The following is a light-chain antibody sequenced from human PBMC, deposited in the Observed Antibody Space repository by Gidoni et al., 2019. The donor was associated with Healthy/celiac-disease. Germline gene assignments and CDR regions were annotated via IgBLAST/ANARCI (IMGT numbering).Light chain of an antibody. CDR1: QSVSSY. CDR2: DAS. V-gene: IGKV3-11*01. CDR3: QQRSNWPRLT. J-gene: IGKJ4*01. Sequence: EIVLTQSSATLSSSPGEGATPSCRASQSVSSYLAWWQQQPAQAPRLLLYDASNSATGIPARFSGSRSGTAFSIPISSIVPEDFAVYYCQQRSNWPRLTFGGXTKVEIK.